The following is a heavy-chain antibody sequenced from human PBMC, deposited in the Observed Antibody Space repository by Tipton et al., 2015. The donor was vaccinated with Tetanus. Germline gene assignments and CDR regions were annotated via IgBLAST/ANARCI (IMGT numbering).Heavy chain of an antibody. CDR1: GGSVRSGDYQ. V-gene: IGHV4-61*08. CDR2: ISYSGST. Sequence: TLSLTCTVSGGSVRSGDYQWNWIRQPPGKGLEWLAYISYSGSTNSNYALKSRITISRDTSKNQISLKLTPVTAADTAVYYCARANYNFPKKAPFDSWGQGTLVIVSS. CDR3: ARANYNFPKKAPFDS. J-gene: IGHJ4*02. D-gene: IGHD3-3*01.